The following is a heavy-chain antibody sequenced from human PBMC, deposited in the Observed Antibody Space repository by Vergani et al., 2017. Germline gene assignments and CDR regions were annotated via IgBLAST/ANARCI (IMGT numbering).Heavy chain of an antibody. V-gene: IGHV3-30*02. J-gene: IGHJ6*02. Sequence: QVQLVESGGGVVQPGGSLRLSCAASGFTFSSYGMHWVRQAPGKGLEWVAFIRYDGSNKYYADSVKGRFTISRDNSKNTLYLQMNSLRAEDTAVYYCAKDGMVVGGATYYYYGMDGWGQGTTVTVSS. CDR1: GFTFSSYG. CDR3: AKDGMVVGGATYYYYGMDG. D-gene: IGHD2-15*01. CDR2: IRYDGSNK.